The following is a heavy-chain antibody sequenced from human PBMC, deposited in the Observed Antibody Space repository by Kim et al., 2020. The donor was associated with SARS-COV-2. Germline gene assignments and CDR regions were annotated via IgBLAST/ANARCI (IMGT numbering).Heavy chain of an antibody. V-gene: IGHV3-53*01. D-gene: IGHD3-22*01. Sequence: GGSLRLSCAASGFTVSSNYMSWVRQAPGKGLEWVSVIYSGGSTYYADSVKGRFTISRDNSKNTLYLQMNSLRAEDTAVYYCASGYYDLTPFDYWGQGTLVTVSS. J-gene: IGHJ4*02. CDR1: GFTVSSNY. CDR3: ASGYYDLTPFDY. CDR2: IYSGGST.